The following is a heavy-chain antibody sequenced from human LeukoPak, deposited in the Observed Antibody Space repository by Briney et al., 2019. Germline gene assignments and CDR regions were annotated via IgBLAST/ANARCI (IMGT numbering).Heavy chain of an antibody. CDR2: ISYDGTNK. CDR1: GFTFNIYA. CDR3: ARDNGYYDSSGYYYVGYFDY. D-gene: IGHD3-22*01. J-gene: IGHJ4*02. Sequence: GRSLRLSCAASGFTFNIYAIHWVRQAPGKGLEWLAVISYDGTNKYYADSVKGRFTISRDNSKNTLYLEMNSLRAEDTAVYYCARDNGYYDSSGYYYVGYFDYWGQGTLVTVSS. V-gene: IGHV3-30*04.